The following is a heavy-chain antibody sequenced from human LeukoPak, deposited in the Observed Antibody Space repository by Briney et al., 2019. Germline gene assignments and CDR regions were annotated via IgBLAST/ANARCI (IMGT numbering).Heavy chain of an antibody. J-gene: IGHJ6*03. V-gene: IGHV3-48*03. CDR3: ARDRGRYNWNDGSYYYYMDV. Sequence: GGSLRLSCAASGFTFSSYEMNWVRQAPGKGLEWVSYISSSGSTIYYADSVKGRFTISRDNAKNPLYLQMNSLRAEDTAVYYCARDRGRYNWNDGSYYYYMDVWGKGTTVTVSS. CDR1: GFTFSSYE. CDR2: ISSSGSTI. D-gene: IGHD1-20*01.